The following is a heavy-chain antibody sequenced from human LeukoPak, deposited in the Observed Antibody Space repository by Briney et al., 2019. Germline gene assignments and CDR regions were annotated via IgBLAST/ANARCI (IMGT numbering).Heavy chain of an antibody. CDR1: GYTFTSYG. Sequence: ASVKVSCKASGYTFTSYGIIWVRQAPGQGLEWMGWFSTDNGYTHYTQKFQGRVTLTTDTSTYTAYMELRSLTSDDTAVYYCARERYCSGGICHGNFDYWGQGTLVTVSS. J-gene: IGHJ4*02. V-gene: IGHV1-18*04. CDR2: FSTDNGYT. CDR3: ARERYCSGGICHGNFDY. D-gene: IGHD2-15*01.